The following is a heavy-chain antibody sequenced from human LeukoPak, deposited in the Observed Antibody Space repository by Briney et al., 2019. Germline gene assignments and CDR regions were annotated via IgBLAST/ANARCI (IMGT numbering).Heavy chain of an antibody. V-gene: IGHV3-7*03. CDR3: ARAGDRYFDWLSLFDY. D-gene: IGHD3-9*01. CDR2: IKQGGSEK. CDR1: GFTFSSYW. J-gene: IGHJ4*02. Sequence: PGGSLRHSCAASGFTFSSYWMSWVRQAPGKGLEWVANIKQGGSEKYYVDSVKGRFTVSRDNAKNSLYLQMNSLRAEDTAVYYCARAGDRYFDWLSLFDYWGQGTLVTVSS.